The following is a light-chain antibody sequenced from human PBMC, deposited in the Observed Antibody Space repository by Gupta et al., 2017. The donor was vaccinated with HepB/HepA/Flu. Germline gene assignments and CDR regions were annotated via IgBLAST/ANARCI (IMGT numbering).Light chain of an antibody. CDR2: GDN. CDR1: SPKVENNY. CDR3: AAWEDSLGGRL. J-gene: IGLJ2*01. Sequence: QPVLTQPPSASGTPRQRVTISCSGSSPKVENNYVYWYRQLPGTAPQLLVFGDNLRPSGVPDRFAVSKSGTSASLTIRGLQSEDEGDYYCAAWEDSLGGRLFGGGTKLTVL. V-gene: IGLV1-47*01.